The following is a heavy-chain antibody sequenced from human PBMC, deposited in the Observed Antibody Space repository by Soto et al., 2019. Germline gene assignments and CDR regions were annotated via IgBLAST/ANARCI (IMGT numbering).Heavy chain of an antibody. D-gene: IGHD3-22*01. CDR2: INHSGST. J-gene: IGHJ4*02. CDR3: ARARLYYYDSSGYSYYFDY. Sequence: SETLSLTCAVYGGSFSGYYWGWIRQPRGKGLEWIGEINHSGSTNYNPSLKSRVTISVDTSKNQFSLKLSSVTAADTAVYYCARARLYYYDSSGYSYYFDYWGQGTLVTVSS. CDR1: GGSFSGYY. V-gene: IGHV4-34*01.